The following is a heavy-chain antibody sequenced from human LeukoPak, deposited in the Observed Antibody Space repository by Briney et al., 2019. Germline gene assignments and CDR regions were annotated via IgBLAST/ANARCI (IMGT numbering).Heavy chain of an antibody. CDR2: IQFDGRNK. D-gene: IGHD1-26*01. CDR3: AKDGAD. J-gene: IGHJ4*02. V-gene: IGHV3-33*06. Sequence: PGRSLRLSCVTSGFTFSNYAMHWVRQAPGKGLEWVAVIQFDGRNKDYADSVKGRFTISRDNSKNTLYLQMNSLRAEDTAVYYCAKDGADWGQGTLVSVSS. CDR1: GFTFSNYA.